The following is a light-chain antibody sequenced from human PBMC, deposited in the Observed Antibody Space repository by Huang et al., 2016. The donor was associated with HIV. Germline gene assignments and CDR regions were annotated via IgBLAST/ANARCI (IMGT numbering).Light chain of an antibody. Sequence: DIQMTQSPSTLSASVGDRVTITCRASQSVTSWLAWYQQKPGKAPKLLIYQASSVESGVPSRFSGSGSGTEFTLTISSLQPDDFATYYCQQYNSYSRTFGQGTKVEIK. J-gene: IGKJ1*01. CDR1: QSVTSW. V-gene: IGKV1-5*03. CDR3: QQYNSYSRT. CDR2: QAS.